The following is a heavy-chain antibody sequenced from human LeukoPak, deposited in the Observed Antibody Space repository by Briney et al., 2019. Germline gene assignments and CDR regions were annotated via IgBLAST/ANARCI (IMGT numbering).Heavy chain of an antibody. J-gene: IGHJ3*02. CDR2: IYYSGST. V-gene: IGHV4-39*01. CDR3: ARRPSSTSCYKRACGAFDI. D-gene: IGHD2-2*02. Sequence: SETLSLTCTVSGGSISSSSYYWGWIRQPPGKGLEWIGSIYYSGSTYYNPSLKSRVTISVDTSKNQFSLTLSSETAADTAVYYCARRPSSTSCYKRACGAFDIWGQGTMVTVSS. CDR1: GGSISSSSYY.